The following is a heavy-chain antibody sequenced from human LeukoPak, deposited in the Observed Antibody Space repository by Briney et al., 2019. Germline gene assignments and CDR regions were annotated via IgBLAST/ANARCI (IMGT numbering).Heavy chain of an antibody. V-gene: IGHV4-39*01. D-gene: IGHD3-10*01. CDR1: GGSISSSSYY. CDR3: ARLRFIGSYPGIVDY. CDR2: IYYSGST. Sequence: ASETLSLTCTVSGGSISSSSYYWGWIRQPPGKGLEWIGSIYYSGSTYYNPSLKSRVTISVDTSKNQFSLNLSSVTAADTAVYYCARLRFIGSYPGIVDYWGQGALVTVSS. J-gene: IGHJ4*02.